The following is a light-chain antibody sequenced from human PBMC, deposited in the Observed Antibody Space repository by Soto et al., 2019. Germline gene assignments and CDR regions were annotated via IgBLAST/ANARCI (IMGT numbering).Light chain of an antibody. J-gene: IGLJ2*01. CDR3: VLIMGSGISV. CDR1: SGSVSTSYF. CDR2: TTN. V-gene: IGLV8-61*01. Sequence: QTVVTQEPSFSVSPGGTVTLTCGLNSGSVSTSYFPSWYQQTPGQAPRTLISTTNTRSSGIPDRFSGSILGNKAALTITGAQAEDDSDYYCVLIMGSGISVFGGGTKVTVL.